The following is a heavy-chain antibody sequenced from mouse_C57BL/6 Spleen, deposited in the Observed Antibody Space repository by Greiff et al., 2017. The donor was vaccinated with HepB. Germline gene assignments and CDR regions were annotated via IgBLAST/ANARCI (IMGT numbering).Heavy chain of an antibody. Sequence: QVQLQQSGAELARPGASAKMSCKASGYTFTSYTMHWVKQRPGQGLEWIGYINPSSGYTKYNQKFKDKATLTADKSSSTAYMQLSSLTSEDSAVYYCARSNWDYWYFDVWGTGTTVTVSS. D-gene: IGHD4-1*01. J-gene: IGHJ1*03. CDR2: INPSSGYT. V-gene: IGHV1-4*01. CDR3: ARSNWDYWYFDV. CDR1: GYTFTSYT.